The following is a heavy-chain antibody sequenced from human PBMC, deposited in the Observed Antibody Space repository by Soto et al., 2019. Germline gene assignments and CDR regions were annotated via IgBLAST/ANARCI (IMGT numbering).Heavy chain of an antibody. Sequence: QVQLVQSGAEVKRPGASVKVSCKTSGYGFKNYGISWVRQAPGQGLEWMGWISTYSGDTDYAQMFQDRITMTTDTSTSTVQMELRSLTLGDTAVYYCARGWDYTDYYGDFWGQGTLVTVSS. CDR3: ARGWDYTDYYGDF. CDR1: GYGFKNYG. CDR2: ISTYSGDT. J-gene: IGHJ4*02. V-gene: IGHV1-18*01. D-gene: IGHD1-26*01.